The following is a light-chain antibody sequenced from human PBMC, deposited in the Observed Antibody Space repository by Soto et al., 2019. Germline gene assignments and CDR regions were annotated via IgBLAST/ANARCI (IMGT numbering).Light chain of an antibody. Sequence: QSVLTQPPSASGTPGQRVFISCSGSSSNIGGTNYAYWYQQLPGAAHKLLMHSNNLRPSGVPERISGSKSGTSASLAISGLRSEDEAVYYCASWDDRLGDVIVGGRTKLTV. J-gene: IGLJ2*01. CDR3: ASWDDRLGDVI. CDR2: SNN. CDR1: SSNIGGTNY. V-gene: IGLV1-47*02.